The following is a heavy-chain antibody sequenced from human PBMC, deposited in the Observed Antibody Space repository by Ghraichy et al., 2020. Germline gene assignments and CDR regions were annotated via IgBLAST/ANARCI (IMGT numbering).Heavy chain of an antibody. CDR1: GDSINSNNR. CDR2: LYHSGST. V-gene: IGHV4-4*02. J-gene: IGHJ6*02. CDR3: ARARDYYYYYGMDV. Sequence: SQTLSLTCDVSGDSINSNNRWSWVRQSPGKGLDWIGELYHSGSTNYKPSLKSRVTIPIDKSKHQFSLKLRSVTAADTAVYYCARARDYYYYYGMDVWGQGTTVTVSS.